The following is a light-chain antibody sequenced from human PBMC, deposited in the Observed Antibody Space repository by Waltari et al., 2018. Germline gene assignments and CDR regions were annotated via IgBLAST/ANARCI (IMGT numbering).Light chain of an antibody. CDR1: QSLLHSTGNTY. J-gene: IGKJ4*01. CDR3: VQTIAFPLT. CDR2: GGS. Sequence: DIVMTQTPLSLPITPGEPASISCRSSQSLLHSTGNTYLHWYLQKPGQSPRLLIYGGSTRASGVPARFSGRGSGTDFTLKISKVESEDVGVYYCVQTIAFPLTFGGGTKVEIK. V-gene: IGKV2-40*01.